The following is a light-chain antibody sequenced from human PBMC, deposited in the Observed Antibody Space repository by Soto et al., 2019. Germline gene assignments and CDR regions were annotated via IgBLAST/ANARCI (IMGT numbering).Light chain of an antibody. V-gene: IGLV3-25*03. CDR3: QSAASSGTSV. CDR1: RLPKQY. J-gene: IGLJ1*01. Sequence: SYELTQPSSVSVSPGQTARVTGSGDRLPKQYTYWYQQKPGQAPVLIIYKDTERPSGIPARFSGASSGTTGTLAISGVQAEDEADYYCQSAASSGTSVFGTGTKLTVL. CDR2: KDT.